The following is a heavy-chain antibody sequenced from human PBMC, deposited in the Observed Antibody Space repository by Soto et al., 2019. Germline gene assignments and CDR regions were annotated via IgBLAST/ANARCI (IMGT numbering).Heavy chain of an antibody. CDR1: GDIVSSTSTA. CDR2: TYYRSNWYT. D-gene: IGHD6-19*01. V-gene: IGHV6-1*01. Sequence: TLSLTCAISGDIVSSTSTAWSWSRQSPSRGLEWLGRTYYRSNWYTDYAVSVKSRITISPDTSKKQFSLQLNSVTPEDTDVYYCARGSYYSGWVWGQGTLVTVSS. CDR3: ARGSYYSGWV. J-gene: IGHJ4*02.